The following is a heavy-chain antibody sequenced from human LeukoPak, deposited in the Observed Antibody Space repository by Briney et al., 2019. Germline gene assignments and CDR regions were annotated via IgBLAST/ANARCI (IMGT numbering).Heavy chain of an antibody. J-gene: IGHJ4*02. CDR3: ARGNMYYYDSSGYPFFDY. CDR2: INPNIGGT. CDR1: GYTFTDYY. Sequence: ASVKVSCKASGYTFTDYYIHWVRQAPGQGLEWMGWINPNIGGTNYAQNFQGRVTMTRDTSISTAYLELSRLRSDDMAVYYCARGNMYYYDSSGYPFFDYWGQGTLVTVSS. D-gene: IGHD3-22*01. V-gene: IGHV1-2*02.